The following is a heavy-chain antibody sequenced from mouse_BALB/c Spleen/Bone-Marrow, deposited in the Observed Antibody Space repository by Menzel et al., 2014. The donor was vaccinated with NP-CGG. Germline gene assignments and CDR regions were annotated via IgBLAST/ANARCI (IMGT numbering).Heavy chain of an antibody. V-gene: IGHV1-9*01. CDR3: ARASVVPYYFDF. Sequence: VQGVESGAELMKPGASVKISCKATGYTFSNYWIDWVKQRPGHGLEWIGEILPGSGTANYNEKPKGKATFTADTSSNTAYMQLSSLTSEDSALYYCARASVVPYYFDFWGQGTTLTVSS. J-gene: IGHJ2*01. CDR2: ILPGSGTA. CDR1: GYTFSNYW. D-gene: IGHD1-1*01.